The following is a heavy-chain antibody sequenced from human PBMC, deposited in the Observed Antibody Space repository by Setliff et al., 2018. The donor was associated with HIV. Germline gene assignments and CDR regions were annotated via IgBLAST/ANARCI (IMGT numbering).Heavy chain of an antibody. J-gene: IGHJ4*02. CDR2: IHHSGGT. CDR3: ARLPDINSWPFDY. V-gene: IGHV4-59*11. D-gene: IGHD6-13*01. CDR1: YGSISGHY. Sequence: EILSLTCTVSYGSISGHYWTWIRQPPGKGLEWIGYIHHSGGTQYNPSLMSRLTMSVDSSKNQFSLSLRSVTAADTAVYYCARLPDINSWPFDYWARGTLVTVSS.